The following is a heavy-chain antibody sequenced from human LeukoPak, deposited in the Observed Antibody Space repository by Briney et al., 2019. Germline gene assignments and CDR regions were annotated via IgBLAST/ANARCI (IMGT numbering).Heavy chain of an antibody. CDR3: ARSPGPGSHWFDP. CDR1: GFTFSSFA. J-gene: IGHJ5*02. CDR2: VSDTT. Sequence: GGSLRLSCAASGFTFSSFALSWVRQAPGKGLEWVSTVSDTTYYADSVRGRFTISRDDSKNTLYLQMDSLRAEDTAIYSCARSPGPGSHWFDPWGQGTLVTVSS. D-gene: IGHD3-10*01. V-gene: IGHV3-23*01.